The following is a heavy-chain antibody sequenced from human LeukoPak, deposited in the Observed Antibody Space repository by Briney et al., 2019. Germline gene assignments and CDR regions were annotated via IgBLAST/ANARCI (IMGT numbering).Heavy chain of an antibody. CDR1: GGSISSGDYY. Sequence: SETLSLTCTVSGGSISSGDYYWSWIRQPPGKGLEWIGYTYYSGSTYYNPSLKSRVTISVDTSKNQFSLKLSSVTAADTAVYYCARVSGSYWGYYFDYWGQGTLVTVSS. CDR3: ARVSGSYWGYYFDY. CDR2: TYYSGST. J-gene: IGHJ4*02. V-gene: IGHV4-30-4*02. D-gene: IGHD1-26*01.